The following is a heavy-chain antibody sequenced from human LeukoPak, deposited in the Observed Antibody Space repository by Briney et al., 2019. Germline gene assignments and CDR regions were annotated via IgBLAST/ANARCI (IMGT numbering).Heavy chain of an antibody. J-gene: IGHJ3*02. CDR1: GFTFDDYA. Sequence: PGGSLRLSCAASGFTFDDYAMHWVRQAPGKGLEWVSGISWNSGSIGYADSVKGRFTISRDNAKNSLYLQMNSLRAEDTALYYCAKVLDDSSAWYAFDIWGQGTMVTVSS. CDR2: ISWNSGSI. CDR3: AKVLDDSSAWYAFDI. D-gene: IGHD3-22*01. V-gene: IGHV3-9*01.